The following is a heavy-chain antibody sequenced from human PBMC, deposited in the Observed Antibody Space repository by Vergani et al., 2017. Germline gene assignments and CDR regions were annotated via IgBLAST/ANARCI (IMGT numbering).Heavy chain of an antibody. Sequence: QITLKESGPTLVKPTQTLTLTCTFSGFSLNTRGVSVAWIRQPPGKALDWLALMYWNDDQHYIPSLNNRVTITKDTSKNQVVLTMTNMDYVDTGTYYCVYRKTECGTTGCFYPFYYYYYMDVWGKGTTVTVSS. CDR2: MYWNDDQ. V-gene: IGHV2-5*04. J-gene: IGHJ6*03. CDR3: VYRKTECGTTGCFYPFYYYYYMDV. CDR1: GFSLNTRGVS. D-gene: IGHD1-7*01.